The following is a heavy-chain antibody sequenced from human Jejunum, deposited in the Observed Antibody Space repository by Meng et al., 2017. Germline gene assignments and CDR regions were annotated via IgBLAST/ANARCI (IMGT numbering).Heavy chain of an antibody. D-gene: IGHD5-18*01. CDR1: RFSPATPVWS. V-gene: IGHV2-5*02. Sequence: TWKKSRPPLVKPQHTHPLASNFTRFSPATPVWSVVCIPHSPGKALEWLALIYWDEDKRYSPSLKSRLTITKHTSTNHVVLTMTNMDPVATATYYCGQRHWGYRYGNDYWGQGTLVTVSS. J-gene: IGHJ4*02. CDR3: GQRHWGYRYGNDY. CDR2: IYWDEDK.